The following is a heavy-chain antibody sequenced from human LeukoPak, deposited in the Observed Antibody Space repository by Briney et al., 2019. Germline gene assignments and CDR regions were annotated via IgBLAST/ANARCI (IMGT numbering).Heavy chain of an antibody. CDR1: GFTFSSYG. CDR2: IWYDGSNK. D-gene: IGHD3-10*01. Sequence: GGSLRLSCAASGFTFSSYGMHWDRQAPGKGLEWVAVIWYDGSNKYYADSVKGRFTISRDNSKNTLYLQMNSLRAEDTAVYYCARETNYYGSGSYYTYYGMDVWGQGTTVTVSS. V-gene: IGHV3-33*01. J-gene: IGHJ6*02. CDR3: ARETNYYGSGSYYTYYGMDV.